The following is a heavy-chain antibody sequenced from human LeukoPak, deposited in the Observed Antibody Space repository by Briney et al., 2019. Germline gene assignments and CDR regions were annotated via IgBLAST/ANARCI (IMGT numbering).Heavy chain of an antibody. CDR3: VLDLPVETNLDP. J-gene: IGHJ5*02. D-gene: IGHD4-23*01. CDR1: GFTFSTFW. V-gene: IGHV3-74*01. Sequence: GGALRLSCAASGFTFSTFWMHCVRQAPGKGLVCGSRTNSDGDNTACADSVKGRFTISRDNAKNTLYLQMRGLTDEDSAVYYCVLDLPVETNLDPWGQGNLVTVSS. CDR2: TNSDGDNT.